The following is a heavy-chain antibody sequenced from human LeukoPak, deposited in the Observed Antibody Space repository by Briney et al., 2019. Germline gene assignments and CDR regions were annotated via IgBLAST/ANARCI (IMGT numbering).Heavy chain of an antibody. Sequence: SETLSLTCTVSGGSISSSSYYWGWIRQPPGKGLEWIGSIHYSGSTYYNPSLKSRVTISVDTSKNQFSLKLSSVTAADTAVYYCARLGAMVHTDYWGQGTLVTVSS. V-gene: IGHV4-39*07. J-gene: IGHJ4*02. CDR3: ARLGAMVHTDY. CDR1: GGSISSSSYY. CDR2: IHYSGST. D-gene: IGHD5-18*01.